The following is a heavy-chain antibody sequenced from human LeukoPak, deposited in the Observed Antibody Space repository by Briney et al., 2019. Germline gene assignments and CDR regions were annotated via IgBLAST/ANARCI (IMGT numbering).Heavy chain of an antibody. J-gene: IGHJ4*02. CDR2: IYYSGST. V-gene: IGHV4-39*01. CDR1: SGSIYSSNYY. Sequence: SETLSLTCTVSSGSIYSSNYYWGCIRQPPGKGLEWIGSIYYSGSTYYNSSLKSRVTISVDTSKNQFSLKLSSLTAADTAVYYCARAAYCGGDCYLFDYWGQGTLVTVFS. D-gene: IGHD2-21*02. CDR3: ARAAYCGGDCYLFDY.